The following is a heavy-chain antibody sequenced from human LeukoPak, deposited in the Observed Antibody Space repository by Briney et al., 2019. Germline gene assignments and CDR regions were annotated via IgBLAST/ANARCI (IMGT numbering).Heavy chain of an antibody. V-gene: IGHV1-2*02. CDR1: GYTFTGYY. Sequence: APVKVSCKASGYTFTGYYIHWVRQAPGQGLEWMGWINPNSGGTNYAQKFQGRVTMTRDTSISTAYMELSRLRSDDTAVYYCARESWGDYDILTGYYDANDAFDIWGQGTMVTVSS. CDR2: INPNSGGT. CDR3: ARESWGDYDILTGYYDANDAFDI. J-gene: IGHJ3*02. D-gene: IGHD3-9*01.